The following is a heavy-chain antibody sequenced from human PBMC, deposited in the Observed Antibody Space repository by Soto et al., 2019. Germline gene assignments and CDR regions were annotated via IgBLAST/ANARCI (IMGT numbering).Heavy chain of an antibody. CDR1: GDSVSSNSAA. J-gene: IGHJ6*03. CDR3: ARELGYCSGGSCYSHYYYYMDV. D-gene: IGHD2-15*01. V-gene: IGHV6-1*01. Sequence: SQTLSLTCAISGDSVSSNSAAWNWIRQSPSRGLEWLGRTYYRSKWYNDYAVSVKSRITINPDTSKNQFSLQLNSVTPEDTAVYYCARELGYCSGGSCYSHYYYYMDVWGKGTTVTVSS. CDR2: TYYRSKWYN.